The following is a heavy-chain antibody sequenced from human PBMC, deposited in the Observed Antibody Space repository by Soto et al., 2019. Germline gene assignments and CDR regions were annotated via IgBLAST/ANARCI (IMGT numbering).Heavy chain of an antibody. CDR2: INPNSGGT. J-gene: IGHJ6*02. CDR1: GYTFTGYY. Sequence: ASVKVSCKASGYTFTGYYMHWVLQAPGQGLEWMGWINPNSGGTNYAQKFQGWATMTRDTSISTAYMELSRLRSDDTAVYYCAHCSSTSCRYGMDVWGQGTTVTVSS. V-gene: IGHV1-2*04. CDR3: AHCSSTSCRYGMDV. D-gene: IGHD2-2*01.